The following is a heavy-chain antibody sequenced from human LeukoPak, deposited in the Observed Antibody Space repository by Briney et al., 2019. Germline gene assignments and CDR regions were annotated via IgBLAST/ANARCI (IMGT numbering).Heavy chain of an antibody. Sequence: ASVKASCKASGYTFTSYYMHWVRQAPGQGLEWMGIINPSGGSTSYAQKFQGRVTMTRDTSTSTVYMELSSLRSEDTAVYYCARDRAKRLTIFGVAPQLNYLDYWGQGTLVTVSS. CDR1: GYTFTSYY. V-gene: IGHV1-46*01. CDR3: ARDRAKRLTIFGVAPQLNYLDY. D-gene: IGHD3-3*01. J-gene: IGHJ4*02. CDR2: INPSGGST.